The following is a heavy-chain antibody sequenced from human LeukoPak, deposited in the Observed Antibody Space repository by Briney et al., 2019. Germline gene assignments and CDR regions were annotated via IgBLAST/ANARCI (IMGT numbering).Heavy chain of an antibody. V-gene: IGHV4-59*12. D-gene: IGHD3-9*01. Sequence: SETLSLTCTVSGGSITSYYWSWIRQPPGKGLEWIGYIYYSGSTNYNPSPKSRVTISVGTSKSQFSLKLSSVTAADTAVYYCAREVSDYDILTGWIDYWGQGALVSVSS. CDR1: GGSITSYY. CDR3: AREVSDYDILTGWIDY. J-gene: IGHJ4*02. CDR2: IYYSGST.